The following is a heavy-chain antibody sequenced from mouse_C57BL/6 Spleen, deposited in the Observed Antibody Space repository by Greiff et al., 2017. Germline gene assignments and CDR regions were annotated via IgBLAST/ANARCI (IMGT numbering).Heavy chain of an antibody. Sequence: EVQGVESGGGLVKPGGSLKLSCAASGFTFSDYGMHWVRQAPEKGLGWVAYISSGSSTIYYADTVKGRFTISRDNAKNTLFLQMTSLRSEDTAMYYFATYYDYDYWYFDVWGTGTPVTVSA. V-gene: IGHV5-17*01. CDR2: ISSGSSTI. D-gene: IGHD2-4*01. CDR1: GFTFSDYG. CDR3: ATYYDYDYWYFDV. J-gene: IGHJ1*03.